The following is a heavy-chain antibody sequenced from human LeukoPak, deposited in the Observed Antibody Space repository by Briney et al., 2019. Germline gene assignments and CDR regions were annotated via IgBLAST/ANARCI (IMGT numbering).Heavy chain of an antibody. CDR3: ARGRGGRVWGSYRYPDY. D-gene: IGHD3-16*02. CDR2: ISAYNGNT. J-gene: IGHJ4*02. V-gene: IGHV1-18*01. CDR1: GYTFTSYG. Sequence: ASVKVSCKASGYTFTSYGISWVRQAPGQGLEWMGWISAYNGNTNYAQKFQGRVTMTTDTSTSTAYMELRSLRSDDTAVYYCARGRGGRVWGSYRYPDYWGQGTLVTVSS.